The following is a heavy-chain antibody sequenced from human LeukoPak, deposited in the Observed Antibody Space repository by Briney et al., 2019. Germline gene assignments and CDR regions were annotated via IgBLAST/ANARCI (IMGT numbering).Heavy chain of an antibody. CDR1: GGSVSSGSYY. V-gene: IGHV4-61*01. CDR3: ARWVFSSGYYFDY. D-gene: IGHD3-22*01. Sequence: TSETLSLTCTASGGSVSSGSYYWSWIRQPPGKGLEWIGYIFYSGTTNYNPSLKSRVTISVDTSKNQFSLKLSSVTAADTAVYYCARWVFSSGYYFDYWGQGTLVTVSS. CDR2: IFYSGTT. J-gene: IGHJ4*02.